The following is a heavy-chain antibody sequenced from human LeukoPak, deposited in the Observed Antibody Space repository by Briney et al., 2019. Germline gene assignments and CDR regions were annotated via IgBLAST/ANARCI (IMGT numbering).Heavy chain of an antibody. CDR2: MNPNSGNT. CDR3: ARAADCSSTSCYFYWFDP. Sequence: ASVKVSCKASGYTFTSYDINWVRQATGQGLEWMGWMNPNSGNTGYAQKFQGRVTMTSNTSISTAYMELSSLRSEDTAVYYCARAADCSSTSCYFYWFDPWGQGTLVTVSS. V-gene: IGHV1-8*01. J-gene: IGHJ5*02. D-gene: IGHD2-2*01. CDR1: GYTFTSYD.